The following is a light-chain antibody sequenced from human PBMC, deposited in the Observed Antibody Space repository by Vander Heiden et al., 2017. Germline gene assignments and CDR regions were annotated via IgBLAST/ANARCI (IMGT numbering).Light chain of an antibody. CDR3: SSYTTTSTRL. J-gene: IGLJ1*01. CDR2: DVT. V-gene: IGLV2-14*01. CDR1: SSDTGTYGF. Sequence: QSALTQSASVSGSPGQSITISCTGASSDTGTYGFVAWYQQHPGKAPKLIVYDVTRRPPGVSDRFSGSKSGNTASLGISGLQAEDEADYYCSSYTTTSTRLFGTGTKVTVL.